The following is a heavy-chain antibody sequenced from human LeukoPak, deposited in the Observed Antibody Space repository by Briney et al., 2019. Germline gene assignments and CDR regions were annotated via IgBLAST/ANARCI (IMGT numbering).Heavy chain of an antibody. Sequence: GGSLRLSCAASGFIFTNYFMSWVRQAPGKGLVWVSRINSDGSSTSYADSVKGRFTISRDNAKNTLYLQMNSLRAEDTAVYYCARDLDWVVDYWGQGTLVTVTS. V-gene: IGHV3-74*01. CDR2: INSDGSST. CDR3: ARDLDWVVDY. D-gene: IGHD3-9*01. CDR1: GFIFTNYF. J-gene: IGHJ4*02.